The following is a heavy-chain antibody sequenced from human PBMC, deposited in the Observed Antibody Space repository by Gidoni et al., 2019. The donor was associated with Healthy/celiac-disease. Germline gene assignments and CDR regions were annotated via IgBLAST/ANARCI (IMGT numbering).Heavy chain of an antibody. CDR2: IWYDGSNK. CDR3: ARAAYYYDSSGYAGAFDI. CDR1: GFTFSSYG. J-gene: IGHJ3*02. Sequence: QVQLVESGGGVVQPGRSLRLSCAASGFTFSSYGRHWVRQATGKGLEWVAVIWYDGSNKYYADSVKGRFTISRDNSKNTLYLQMNSLRAEDTAVYYCARAAYYYDSSGYAGAFDIWGQGTMVTVSS. D-gene: IGHD3-22*01. V-gene: IGHV3-33*01.